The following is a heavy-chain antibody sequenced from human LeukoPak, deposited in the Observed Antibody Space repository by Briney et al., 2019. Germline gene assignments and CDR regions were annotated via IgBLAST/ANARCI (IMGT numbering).Heavy chain of an antibody. D-gene: IGHD3-9*01. J-gene: IGHJ4*02. CDR3: ARDPLRYLRVGHYDY. CDR1: GFTFSSYA. CDR2: ISNNGVNR. Sequence: GGSLRLSCAASGFTFSSYALNWVRQAPRRGLEWVSGISNNGVNRNYADSVKGRFTISRDNSKNTLYLQMNSLSVDDTAVYYCARDPLRYLRVGHYDYWGQGTLVAVSS. V-gene: IGHV3-23*01.